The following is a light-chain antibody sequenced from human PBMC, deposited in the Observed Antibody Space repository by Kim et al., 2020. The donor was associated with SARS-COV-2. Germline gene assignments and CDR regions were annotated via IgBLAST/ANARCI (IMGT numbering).Light chain of an antibody. Sequence: EPASISCRASQSLLHSNGYNYLDWYLQKPGQSPQLLIYLGSNRASGVPDRFSGSGSGTDFTLKISRVEAEDVGVYYCMQALQTSYTFGQGTKLEI. CDR3: MQALQTSYT. CDR1: QSLLHSNGYNY. V-gene: IGKV2-28*01. CDR2: LGS. J-gene: IGKJ2*01.